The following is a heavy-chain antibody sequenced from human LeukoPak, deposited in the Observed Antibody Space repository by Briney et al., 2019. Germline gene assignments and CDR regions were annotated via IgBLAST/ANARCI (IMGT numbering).Heavy chain of an antibody. CDR3: ARLAAAGTDFDY. J-gene: IGHJ4*02. D-gene: IGHD6-13*01. CDR1: GFTFSSYT. V-gene: IGHV3-21*01. Sequence: PGGSLRLSCAASGFTFSSYTMSWVRQAPGQGLEWVSSISSSSSYIYYADSVKGRFTVSRDNAKTSLYLQVNSLRADDSALYYCARLAAAGTDFDYWGLGTQVAVSS. CDR2: ISSSSSYI.